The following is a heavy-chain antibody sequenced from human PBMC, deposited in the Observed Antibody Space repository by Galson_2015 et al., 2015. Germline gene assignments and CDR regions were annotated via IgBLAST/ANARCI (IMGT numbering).Heavy chain of an antibody. J-gene: IGHJ4*02. D-gene: IGHD6-19*01. CDR1: GFTFSSYP. CDR3: TKVSSGWLLDYFDY. V-gene: IGHV3-23*01. CDR2: ISGNGGST. Sequence: SLRLSCAASGFTFSSYPMSWVRQAPGKGLEWVSAISGNGGSTYYTDSVKGRFTISRDNSKNTLYLQMNSLRAEDTAVYYCTKVSSGWLLDYFDYWGQGTLVTVSS.